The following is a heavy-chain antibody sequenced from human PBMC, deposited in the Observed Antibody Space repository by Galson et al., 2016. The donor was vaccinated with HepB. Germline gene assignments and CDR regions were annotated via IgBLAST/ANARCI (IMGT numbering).Heavy chain of an antibody. V-gene: IGHV3-43*01. D-gene: IGHD3-16*01. CDR1: GFTFDDYT. J-gene: IGHJ4*02. CDR2: ISWDGGST. Sequence: SLRLSCAASGFTFDDYTMHWVRQAPGKGLEWVALISWDGGSTSYADSVKGRFTISRDNTKNCLYLQMNSLRTEDTALYYCAKAQALGQPYFDYWGQGTLVTASA. CDR3: AKAQALGQPYFDY.